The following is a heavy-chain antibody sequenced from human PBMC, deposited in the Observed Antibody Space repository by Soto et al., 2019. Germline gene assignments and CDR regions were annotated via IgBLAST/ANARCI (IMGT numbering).Heavy chain of an antibody. V-gene: IGHV3-66*01. CDR1: GFTVSSNY. Sequence: GGSLRLSCAASGFTVSSNYMSWVRQAPGKGLEWVSVIYSGGSTYYADSVKGRFTISRDNSKNTLYLQMNSLRAEDTAVYYCARDLSPYYYGSGIVLWGQGTLVTVSS. CDR3: ARDLSPYYYGSGIVL. CDR2: IYSGGST. D-gene: IGHD3-10*01. J-gene: IGHJ4*02.